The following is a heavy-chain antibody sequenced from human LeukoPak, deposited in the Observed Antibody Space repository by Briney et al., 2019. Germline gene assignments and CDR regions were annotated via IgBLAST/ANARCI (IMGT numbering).Heavy chain of an antibody. CDR3: ARGYGSGSYYYFDY. CDR2: ISPSGGST. J-gene: IGHJ4*02. V-gene: IGHV1-46*01. CDR1: GYTFTSNY. Sequence: ASVKVSCKAFGYTFTSNYMHWVRQAPGQGPEWMGVISPSGGSTTYAQKFQGRVTLTRDMSTSTDYLELSSLRSEDTAVYYCARGYGSGSYYYFDYWGQGNLVTVSS. D-gene: IGHD3-10*01.